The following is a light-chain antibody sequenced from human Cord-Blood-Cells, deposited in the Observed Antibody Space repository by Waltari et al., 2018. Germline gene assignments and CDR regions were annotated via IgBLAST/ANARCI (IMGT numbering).Light chain of an antibody. CDR2: DAS. J-gene: IGKJ4*01. CDR1: QDISNY. CDR3: QQYDNLPLT. V-gene: IGKV1-33*01. Sequence: DIQMTQSPSSLSASVGDRFTITCQASQDISNYLNWYQQKTGKAPKLLIYDASKLETGVPSRFSGSGSGTDFTFTISSLQPEDIATYYCQQYDNLPLTFGGGTKVEIK.